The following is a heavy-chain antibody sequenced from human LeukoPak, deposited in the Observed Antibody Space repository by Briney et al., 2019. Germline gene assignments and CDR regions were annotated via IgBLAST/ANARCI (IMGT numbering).Heavy chain of an antibody. Sequence: SGTLSLTCAVSGGSISGSNWWSWVRQPPGKGLEWIGEIYHSGSTNYNPSLKSRVTISVDKSKNQFSLKLSSVTAADTAVYYCARVQLIVVVPAAMHRWFDPWGQGTLVTVSS. D-gene: IGHD2-2*01. CDR3: ARVQLIVVVPAAMHRWFDP. CDR1: GGSISGSNW. V-gene: IGHV4-4*02. CDR2: IYHSGST. J-gene: IGHJ5*02.